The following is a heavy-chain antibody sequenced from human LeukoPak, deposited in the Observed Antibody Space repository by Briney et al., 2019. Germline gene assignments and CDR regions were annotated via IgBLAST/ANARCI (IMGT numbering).Heavy chain of an antibody. CDR3: ARGFYYYGLDV. V-gene: IGHV1-8*01. Sequence: ASVKVSCKASGYTFTRYDINWVRQAPGQGLEWLGWMNPNNGNTGYAQKFQGRVTMTRSTSIDIAYMELNTLTSDDTAVYCARGFYYYGLDVWGQGTTVTVSS. CDR1: GYTFTRYD. CDR2: MNPNNGNT. J-gene: IGHJ6*02.